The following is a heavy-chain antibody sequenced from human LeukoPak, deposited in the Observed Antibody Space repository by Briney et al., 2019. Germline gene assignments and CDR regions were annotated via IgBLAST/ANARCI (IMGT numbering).Heavy chain of an antibody. V-gene: IGHV1-2*02. Sequence: ASVKVSCTVSGYTFTGYYMHWVRQAPGQGLEWMGWITPKSGGTNYAPMMQRRITITRDTSISTAYMELSRLTSDDTAVYYCARGDIVVVVASTEYYFDYWGQGTLVTVSS. D-gene: IGHD2-15*01. CDR1: GYTFTGYY. CDR3: ARGDIVVVVASTEYYFDY. CDR2: ITPKSGGT. J-gene: IGHJ4*02.